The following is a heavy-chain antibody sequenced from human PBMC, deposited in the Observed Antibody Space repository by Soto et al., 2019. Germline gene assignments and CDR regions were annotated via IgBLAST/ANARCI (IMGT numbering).Heavy chain of an antibody. D-gene: IGHD2-2*01. CDR2: IIPILGIA. CDR3: ARGGSTSPPRGWFDP. CDR1: GGTFSSYT. V-gene: IGHV1-69*02. J-gene: IGHJ5*02. Sequence: QVQLVQSGAEVKKPGSSVKVSCKASGGTFSSYTISWVRQAPGQGLEWMGRIIPILGIANYAQKFQGRVTITADKSTGTAYMELSSLRSEDTAVYYCARGGSTSPPRGWFDPWGQGTLVTVSS.